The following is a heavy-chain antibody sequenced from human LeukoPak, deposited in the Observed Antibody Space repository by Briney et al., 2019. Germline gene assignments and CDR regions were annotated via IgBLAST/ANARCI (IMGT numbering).Heavy chain of an antibody. V-gene: IGHV3-11*01. CDR3: ASSAGRAFDI. J-gene: IGHJ3*02. CDR2: ISSSGSTI. Sequence: PGGSLRLSCAASGFTFSIYPMSWVRQAPGKGLEWVSYISSSGSTIYYADSVKGRFTISRDNAKNSLYLQMNSLRAEDTAVYYCASSAGRAFDIWGQGTMVTVSS. CDR1: GFTFSIYP.